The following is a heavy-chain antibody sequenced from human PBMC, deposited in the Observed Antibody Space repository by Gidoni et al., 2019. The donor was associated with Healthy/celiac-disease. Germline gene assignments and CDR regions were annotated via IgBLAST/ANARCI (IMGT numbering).Heavy chain of an antibody. CDR3: ASGNYYDSSGYPTAGFDP. J-gene: IGHJ5*02. CDR1: GGTFSSYA. CDR2: IMPIFGTA. Sequence: QVQLVQSGAEVKKPGSSVKVSCKASGGTFSSYAISWVRQAPGQGLEWMGGIMPIFGTANYAQKFQGRVTITADKSTSTAYMELSSLRSEDTAVYYCASGNYYDSSGYPTAGFDPWGQGTLVTVSS. D-gene: IGHD3-22*01. V-gene: IGHV1-69*06.